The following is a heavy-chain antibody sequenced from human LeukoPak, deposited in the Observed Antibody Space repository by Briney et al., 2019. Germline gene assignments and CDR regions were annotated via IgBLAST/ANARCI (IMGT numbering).Heavy chain of an antibody. CDR1: GFTFSDYY. D-gene: IGHD1-1*01. J-gene: IGHJ6*02. CDR3: AGGTGMDV. V-gene: IGHV3-7*03. CDR2: IKQDGSEK. Sequence: GGSLRLSCAASGFTFSDYYMSWVRQAPGKGLEWVASIKQDGSEKYYVDFVKGRFSISRDNAKNSLYLQMNSLGADDTAVYYCAGGTGMDVWGQGTTVTVSS.